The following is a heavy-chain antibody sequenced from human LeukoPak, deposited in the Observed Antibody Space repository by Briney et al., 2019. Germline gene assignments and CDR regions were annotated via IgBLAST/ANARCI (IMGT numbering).Heavy chain of an antibody. J-gene: IGHJ1*01. CDR3: ARSGYDILTGYYRGRYFQH. CDR2: INHSGST. V-gene: IGHV4-34*01. Sequence: SETLSLTCAVYGGSFSGYYWSRIRQPPGKGLEWIGEINHSGSTNYNPSLKSRVTISVDTSKNQFSLKLSSVTAADTAVYYCARSGYDILTGYYRGRYFQHWGQGTLVTVSS. CDR1: GGSFSGYY. D-gene: IGHD3-9*01.